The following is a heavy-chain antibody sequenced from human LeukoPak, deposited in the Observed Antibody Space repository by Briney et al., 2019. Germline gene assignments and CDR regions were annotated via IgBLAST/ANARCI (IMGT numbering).Heavy chain of an antibody. Sequence: GGSLRLSCAASGFTFSNYAMSWVRQAPGKGLEWVSAISGSGGSTYYADSVKGRFTISRDNSRDTLYLQMNSLRAEDTAVYYCAKEYYDYVWGSYYFDYWGQGTLVTVSS. D-gene: IGHD3-16*01. CDR2: ISGSGGST. J-gene: IGHJ4*02. V-gene: IGHV3-23*01. CDR1: GFTFSNYA. CDR3: AKEYYDYVWGSYYFDY.